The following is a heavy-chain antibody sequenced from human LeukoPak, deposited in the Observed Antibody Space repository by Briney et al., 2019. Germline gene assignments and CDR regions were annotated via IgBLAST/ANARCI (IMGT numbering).Heavy chain of an antibody. J-gene: IGHJ4*02. V-gene: IGHV4-31*03. CDR1: GGSISSXXXX. CDR2: IYYSGST. CDR3: ARDLGYGDYDY. Sequence: SQTLSLTCTVXGGSISSXXXXXXXIRXPPGKGXXWIGYIYYSGSTYYNXSLKXRVTISVXTSKNQFSLKLSSVTAADTAVYYCARDLGYGDYDYWGQGTLVAVSS. D-gene: IGHD4-17*01.